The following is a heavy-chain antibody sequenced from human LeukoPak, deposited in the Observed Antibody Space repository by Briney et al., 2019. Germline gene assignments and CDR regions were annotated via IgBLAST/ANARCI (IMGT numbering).Heavy chain of an antibody. V-gene: IGHV3-21*01. J-gene: IGHJ4*02. CDR2: ISSSSSYI. D-gene: IGHD6-6*01. Sequence: SGGSLRLSCAASGFTFSSYSMTWVRQAPGKGLEWVSSISSSSSYIYYADSVKGRFTISRDNAKNSLYLQMNSLRAEDTAVYYCARSHGSSSSIAPFDYWGQGTLVTVSS. CDR1: GFTFSSYS. CDR3: ARSHGSSSSIAPFDY.